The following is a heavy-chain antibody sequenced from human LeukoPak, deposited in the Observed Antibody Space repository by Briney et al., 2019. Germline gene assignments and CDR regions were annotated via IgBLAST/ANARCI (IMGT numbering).Heavy chain of an antibody. D-gene: IGHD4-11*01. CDR3: ARLHGHGFDP. Sequence: GGSLRLSCAASGFTFSSYGMHWVRQAPGKGLEWVAFIRYDGSNKYYADSVKGRFTISRDDAKNLVYLQMNSLRAEDTAVYYCARLHGHGFDPWGQGTLVTVSS. CDR1: GFTFSSYG. CDR2: IRYDGSNK. V-gene: IGHV3-30*02. J-gene: IGHJ5*02.